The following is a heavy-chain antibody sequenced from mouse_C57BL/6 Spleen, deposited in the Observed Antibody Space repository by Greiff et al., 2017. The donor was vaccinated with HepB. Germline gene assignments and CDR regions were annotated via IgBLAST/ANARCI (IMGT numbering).Heavy chain of an antibody. Sequence: EVQLQQSGPVLVKPGASVKMSCKASGYTFTDYYMNWVKQSHGKSLEWIGVINPYNGGTSYNQKFKGKATLTVDKSSSTAYMELNSLTSEDSAVYYCASQLGRLYAMDYWGQGTSVTVSS. CDR2: INPYNGGT. V-gene: IGHV1-19*01. CDR1: GYTFTDYY. D-gene: IGHD4-1*02. J-gene: IGHJ4*01. CDR3: ASQLGRLYAMDY.